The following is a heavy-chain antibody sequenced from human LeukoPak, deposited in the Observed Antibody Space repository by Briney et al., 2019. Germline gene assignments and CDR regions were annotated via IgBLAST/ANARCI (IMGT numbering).Heavy chain of an antibody. CDR3: IRGAASGSYYGFDV. CDR1: GFIFSGYW. J-gene: IGHJ6*02. V-gene: IGHV3-73*01. CDR2: IRSKANNYAT. D-gene: IGHD1-26*01. Sequence: GSLRLSCAASGFIFSGYWMSWVRQAPGKGLEWVGRIRSKANNYATAYATSVKGRFTPSRDDSKNTAYLQMNSLKTEDTAVYYCIRGAASGSYYGFDVWGQGATVTVSS.